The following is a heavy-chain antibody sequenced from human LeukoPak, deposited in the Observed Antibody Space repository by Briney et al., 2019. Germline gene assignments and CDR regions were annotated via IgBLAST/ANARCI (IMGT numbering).Heavy chain of an antibody. Sequence: SGPTLVNPTPTLTLTCTFSGFSLSTSGMCVSWIRQPPGKALEWLARIDWDDDKYYSTSLKTRLTISKDTSKNQVVLTMTNMDPVDTATYYCARTSTYGSGSSFDYWGQGTLVTVSS. CDR3: ARTSTYGSGSSFDY. CDR2: IDWDDDK. V-gene: IGHV2-70*11. J-gene: IGHJ4*02. D-gene: IGHD3-10*01. CDR1: GFSLSTSGMC.